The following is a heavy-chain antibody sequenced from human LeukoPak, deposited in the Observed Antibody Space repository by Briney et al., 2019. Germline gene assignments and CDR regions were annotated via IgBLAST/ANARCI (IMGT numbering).Heavy chain of an antibody. CDR1: GGSFSGYY. CDR2: INHSGST. D-gene: IGHD6-19*01. V-gene: IGHV4-34*01. J-gene: IGHJ4*02. Sequence: SETLSLTCAVYGGSFSGYYWSWIRQPPGKGLEWIGEINHSGSTNYNPSLKSRVTISVDTSKNQFSLKLSSVTAADTAVYYRARGRSSLAVAGTLVYWGQGTLVTVSS. CDR3: ARGRSSLAVAGTLVY.